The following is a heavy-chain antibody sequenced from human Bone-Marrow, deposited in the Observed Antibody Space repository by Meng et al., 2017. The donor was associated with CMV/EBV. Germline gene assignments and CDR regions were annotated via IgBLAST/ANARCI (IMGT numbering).Heavy chain of an antibody. V-gene: IGHV1-18*01. CDR2: IISYT. CDR3: ARQIVGGLEGYYFDS. J-gene: IGHJ4*02. D-gene: IGHD1-26*01. Sequence: ASVKVSCKASGYTFTDYGISWVRQAPGQGLEWMGWIISYTNYAQKFQGRVTLTTETSTGTAYMELRSLRSDDTALYYCARQIVGGLEGYYFDSGGQGKQVTVSS. CDR1: GYTFTDYG.